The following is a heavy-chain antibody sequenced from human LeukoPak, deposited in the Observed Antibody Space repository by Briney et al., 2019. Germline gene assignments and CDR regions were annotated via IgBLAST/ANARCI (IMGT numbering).Heavy chain of an antibody. Sequence: SKTLSLTCAVYGGSFSGYYWSWIRQPPGKGLEWIGEINHSGSTNYNPSLKSRVTISVDTSKNQFSLKLSSVTAADTAVYYCARRRSITMVRGVIITAFDIWGQGTMVTVSS. CDR3: ARRRSITMVRGVIITAFDI. V-gene: IGHV4-34*01. CDR2: INHSGST. CDR1: GGSFSGYY. D-gene: IGHD3-10*01. J-gene: IGHJ3*02.